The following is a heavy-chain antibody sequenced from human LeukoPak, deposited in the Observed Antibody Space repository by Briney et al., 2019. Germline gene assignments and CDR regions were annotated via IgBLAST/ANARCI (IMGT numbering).Heavy chain of an antibody. CDR2: IHHSGRS. D-gene: IGHD3-10*01. J-gene: IGHJ4*02. CDR1: ADSLSSGGHY. Sequence: SETLSLTCTVSADSLSSGGHYWAWIRQFPGKGLESIGFIHHSGRSRHNPFLKDRVAISVDTSRKQFALKLSSVTAADTAMYYCARGGNRFGGFYFDYWGQGIQVIVSS. V-gene: IGHV4-31*03. CDR3: ARGGNRFGGFYFDY.